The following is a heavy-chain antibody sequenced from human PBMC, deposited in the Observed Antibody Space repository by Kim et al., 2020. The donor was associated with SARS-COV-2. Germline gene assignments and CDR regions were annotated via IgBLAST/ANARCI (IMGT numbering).Heavy chain of an antibody. CDR2: ISYDGSNK. J-gene: IGHJ6*02. CDR1: GFTFSSYG. CDR3: AKVTSGAKGHRLHYYYGMDV. V-gene: IGHV3-30*18. D-gene: IGHD2-8*01. Sequence: GGSLRLSCAASGFTFSSYGMHWVRQAPGKGLEWVAVISYDGSNKYYADSVKGRFTISRDNSKNTLYLQMNSLRAEDTAVYYCAKVTSGAKGHRLHYYYGMDVWGHGTTVTAS.